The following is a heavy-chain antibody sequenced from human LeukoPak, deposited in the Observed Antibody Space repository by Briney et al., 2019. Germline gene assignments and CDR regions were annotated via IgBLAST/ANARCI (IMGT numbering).Heavy chain of an antibody. CDR2: ISYDGSNK. CDR3: ATNPAPIDY. V-gene: IGHV3-30*03. J-gene: IGHJ4*02. CDR1: GFTFSSYG. Sequence: PGGSLSLSCAASGFTFSSYGMHWVRQAPGKGLEWVAVISYDGSNKYYADSVKGRFTISRDNSKNTLYLQMNSLRAEDTAVYYCATNPAPIDYWGQGTLVTVSS.